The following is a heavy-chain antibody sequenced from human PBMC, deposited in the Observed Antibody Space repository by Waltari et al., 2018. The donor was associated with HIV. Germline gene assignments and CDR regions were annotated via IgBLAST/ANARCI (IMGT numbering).Heavy chain of an antibody. CDR2: ITPFNGNT. J-gene: IGHJ6*02. V-gene: IGHV1-45*02. Sequence: QMQLVQSGAEVKKTGSSVKVSCKASGYTFTYRSLHWVRQAPGQALEWMGWITPFNGNTNYAQKFQDRVTITRYRSMSTAYMELSSLRFEDTAMYYCARSRDYGSGKDYDMDVWGQGTTVTVSS. CDR3: ARSRDYGSGKDYDMDV. CDR1: GYTFTYRS. D-gene: IGHD3-10*01.